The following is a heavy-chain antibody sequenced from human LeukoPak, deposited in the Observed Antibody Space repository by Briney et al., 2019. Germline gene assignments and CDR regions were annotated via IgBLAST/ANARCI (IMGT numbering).Heavy chain of an antibody. V-gene: IGHV4-59*08. CDR3: ARRTYYYGMDV. CDR2: IYYSGST. Sequence: SETLSLTCTVSGGSISSYYWSWIRQPPGMGLEWIGYIYYSGSTNYNPSLKSRVTISVDTSKNQFSLKLSSVAAADTAVYYCARRTYYYGMDVWGQGTTVTVSS. J-gene: IGHJ6*02. CDR1: GGSISSYY.